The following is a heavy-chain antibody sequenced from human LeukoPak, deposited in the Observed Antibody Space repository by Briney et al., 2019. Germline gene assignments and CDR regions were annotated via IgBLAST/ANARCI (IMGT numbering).Heavy chain of an antibody. CDR1: GFTFSSYS. Sequence: PGGSLRLSCAASGFTFSSYSMNRVRQAPGKGLEWVSSISSSSSYIYYADSVKGRFTISRDNAKNSLYLQMNSLRAEDTAVYYCARVRVVVTAAIDYWGQGTLVTVSS. CDR3: ARVRVVVTAAIDY. J-gene: IGHJ4*02. V-gene: IGHV3-21*01. CDR2: ISSSSSYI. D-gene: IGHD2-21*02.